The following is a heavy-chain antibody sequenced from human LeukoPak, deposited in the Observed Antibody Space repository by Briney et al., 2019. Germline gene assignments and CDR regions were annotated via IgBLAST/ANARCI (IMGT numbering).Heavy chain of an antibody. CDR1: GDSIISYY. CDR3: ARYGYSYGLDY. D-gene: IGHD5-18*01. V-gene: IGHV4-4*07. J-gene: IGHJ4*02. CDR2: IHASGDT. Sequence: SETLSLTCTVSGDSIISYYWSWIRQPAGKGLEWTGRIHASGDTNYNPSLKSRVTMSVDTSKNQFSLKLSSVTAADTAVYYCARYGYSYGLDYWGQGTLVTVSS.